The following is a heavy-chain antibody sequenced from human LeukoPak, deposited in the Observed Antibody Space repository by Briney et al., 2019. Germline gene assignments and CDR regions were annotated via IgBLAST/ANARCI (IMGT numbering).Heavy chain of an antibody. J-gene: IGHJ4*02. Sequence: GASVKVSCKASGGTFSSYAISWVRQAPGQGLEWMGGIIPIFGTANYAQKFQGRVTITADKSTSTAYMELSSLRSEDTAVYYCARGGTMVRGVIRYYFDYWGQGTLVTVSS. CDR3: ARGGTMVRGVIRYYFDY. CDR2: IIPIFGTA. CDR1: GGTFSSYA. V-gene: IGHV1-69*06. D-gene: IGHD3-10*01.